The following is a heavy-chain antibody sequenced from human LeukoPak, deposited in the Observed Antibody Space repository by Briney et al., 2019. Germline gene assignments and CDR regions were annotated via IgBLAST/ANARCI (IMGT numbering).Heavy chain of an antibody. D-gene: IGHD3-16*01. J-gene: IGHJ6*02. Sequence: HAGGSLRLSCAASGFTFSSYAMSWVRQAPGKGLEWVSAISGSGGSTYYADSVKGRFTIPRDNSKNTLYLQMNSLRAEDTAVYYCARGATFGGTQGAYYYYGTDVWGQGTTVTVSS. CDR3: ARGATFGGTQGAYYYYGTDV. CDR2: ISGSGGST. V-gene: IGHV3-23*01. CDR1: GFTFSSYA.